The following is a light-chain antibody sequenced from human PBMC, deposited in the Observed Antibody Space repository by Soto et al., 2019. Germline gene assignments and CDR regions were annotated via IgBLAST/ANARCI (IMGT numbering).Light chain of an antibody. CDR3: QQYGSLPIT. J-gene: IGKJ4*01. Sequence: EIVLTQSPGTLSLSPGXRATLSCRASQSVSSSYLAWYQQKPGQAPRLLIYGASSRATGIPDRFSGSGSGTDFTLTISRLEPEDFAVYYCQQYGSLPITFGGGTKVDIK. CDR1: QSVSSSY. CDR2: GAS. V-gene: IGKV3-20*01.